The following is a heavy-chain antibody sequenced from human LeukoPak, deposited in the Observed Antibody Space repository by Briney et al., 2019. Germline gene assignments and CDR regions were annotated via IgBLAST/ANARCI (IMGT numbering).Heavy chain of an antibody. D-gene: IGHD6-19*01. Sequence: SETLSLTCTVSGGSMSGYYWSWIRQPPGKGLEWIGYIYSSGTINYNPSLKSRITISVDTSKNQLSLKVSSVTAADTAVYYCARGSGWFYYWGQGTLVTVSS. CDR1: GGSMSGYY. J-gene: IGHJ4*02. CDR3: ARGSGWFYY. CDR2: IYSSGTI. V-gene: IGHV4-59*01.